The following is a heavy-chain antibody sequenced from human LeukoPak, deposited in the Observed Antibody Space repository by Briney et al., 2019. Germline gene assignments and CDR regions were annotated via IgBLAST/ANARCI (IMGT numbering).Heavy chain of an antibody. Sequence: GGSLRLSCAASGFTVNSNYMSWVRQAPGKGLEWVSVIYSGGSTYYADSVKGRFTISRDNSKNTLYLQMNSLSVEDTAVYYCARDGSNYYWYFDLWGRGTLVTVSS. CDR2: IYSGGST. CDR1: GFTVNSNY. CDR3: ARDGSNYYWYFDL. J-gene: IGHJ2*01. V-gene: IGHV3-53*01. D-gene: IGHD4-11*01.